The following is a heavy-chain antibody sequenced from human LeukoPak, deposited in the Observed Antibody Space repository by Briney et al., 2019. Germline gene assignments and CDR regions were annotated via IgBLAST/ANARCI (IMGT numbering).Heavy chain of an antibody. CDR2: ITPSSDII. CDR1: GFSFSNYY. D-gene: IGHD3-3*01. J-gene: IGHJ4*02. Sequence: GGSLRLSCAASGFSFSNYYMIWVRQAPGKGLECISYITPSSDIIHYADSVKGRFAVSRDNAKNLLYLQMNSLGVEDTALYYCARVVPGVTGGDYWGRGTLVSVSS. V-gene: IGHV3-48*01. CDR3: ARVVPGVTGGDY.